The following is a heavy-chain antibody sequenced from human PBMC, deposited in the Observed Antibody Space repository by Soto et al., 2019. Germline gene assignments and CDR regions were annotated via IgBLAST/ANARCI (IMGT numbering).Heavy chain of an antibody. CDR2: MFGDGGGI. Sequence: EVQLLESGGGLVQPGGSLRLTCAASGFTFRTYAMSWVRQAPGEGLEWVAGMFGDGGGISYADSVKGRFTISRDNSNNMLYLQMHSLRAEDTAVYYCAKDRQPDGRWPCDHWGQGTLVTVSS. CDR1: GFTFRTYA. D-gene: IGHD2-8*01. J-gene: IGHJ4*02. V-gene: IGHV3-23*01. CDR3: AKDRQPDGRWPCDH.